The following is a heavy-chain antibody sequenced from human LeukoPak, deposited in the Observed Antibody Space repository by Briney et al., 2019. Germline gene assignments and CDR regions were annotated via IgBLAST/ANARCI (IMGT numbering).Heavy chain of an antibody. J-gene: IGHJ5*02. CDR2: ISSSSNTI. Sequence: GGSLRLSCAASGFTFSDYSMNWVRQAPGKGLEWVSYISSSSNTIYYADSVKGRFTISRDNAKNSLYLQMNSLRAEDTAVYYCAREGPDYGDNWFDPWGQGTLVTVSS. CDR3: AREGPDYGDNWFDP. D-gene: IGHD4-17*01. CDR1: GFTFSDYS. V-gene: IGHV3-48*01.